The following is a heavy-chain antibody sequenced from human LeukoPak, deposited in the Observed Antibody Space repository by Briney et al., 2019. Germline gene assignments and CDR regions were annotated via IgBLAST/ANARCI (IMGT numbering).Heavy chain of an antibody. CDR1: GGSISSYY. Sequence: PSETLSLTCTVSGGSISSYYWTWIRQPPGKGLEWIGNIYYSGSTNYNPSLKSRVTISVDTSKNQFTLKLSSVTAADTAVYYCARTEQHLFDYWGQGTLVTVSS. CDR2: IYYSGST. CDR3: ARTEQHLFDY. D-gene: IGHD6-13*01. J-gene: IGHJ4*02. V-gene: IGHV4-59*01.